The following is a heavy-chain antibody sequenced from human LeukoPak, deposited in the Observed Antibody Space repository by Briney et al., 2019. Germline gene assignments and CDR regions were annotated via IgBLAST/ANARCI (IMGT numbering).Heavy chain of an antibody. CDR2: ISAYNGNT. V-gene: IGHV1-18*01. Sequence: ASVKVSCKASGYTFTSYGISWVRQAPGQGLEWMGWISAYNGNTNYAQKLRGRVTMTTDTSTTTAYMELRSLRSDDTAVYFCARGSDYGDYGDYWGQGTLVTVSS. D-gene: IGHD4-17*01. CDR1: GYTFTSYG. CDR3: ARGSDYGDYGDY. J-gene: IGHJ4*02.